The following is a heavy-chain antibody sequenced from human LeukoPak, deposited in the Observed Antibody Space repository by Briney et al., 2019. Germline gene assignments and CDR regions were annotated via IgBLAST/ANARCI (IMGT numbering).Heavy chain of an antibody. Sequence: GGSLRLSCAASGFTFSSYGVHWVRQAPGKGLEWVAFIRYDGSNKYYADSVKGRFTISRDNSKNTLYLQMNSLRAEDTAVYYCAKDLGGRHQVDYWGQGTLVTVSS. CDR1: GFTFSSYG. J-gene: IGHJ4*02. CDR2: IRYDGSNK. D-gene: IGHD3-10*01. V-gene: IGHV3-30*02. CDR3: AKDLGGRHQVDY.